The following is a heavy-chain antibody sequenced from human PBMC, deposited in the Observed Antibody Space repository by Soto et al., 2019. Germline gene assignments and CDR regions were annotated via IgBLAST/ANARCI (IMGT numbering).Heavy chain of an antibody. J-gene: IGHJ4*02. CDR3: ARGGSPIDY. CDR1: GGSFNTYA. CDR2: IIPVFGRV. V-gene: IGHV1-69*13. Sequence: ASVKVSCKASGGSFNTYAISWVRQAPGLGLEWMGGIIPVFGRVTYAQKFQGRVTITADDSTSTAYMELSSLRSDDTAIYYCARGGSPIDYWGQGTLVTVSS. D-gene: IGHD3-16*01.